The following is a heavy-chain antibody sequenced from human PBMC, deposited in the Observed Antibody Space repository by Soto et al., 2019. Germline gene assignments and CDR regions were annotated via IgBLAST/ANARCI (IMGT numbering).Heavy chain of an antibody. CDR3: ARDQLRPGILYSLGVLLPEYGL. V-gene: IGHV3-23*01. CDR2: SSVSGNNA. CDR1: GFAFSTFA. Sequence: PGGSLRLSCAASGFAFSTFAMTWVRQAPGKGLEWVAASSVSGNNAYYADSVKGRFTISRDNSQNSVFLQMSSLRADDTAVYYCARDQLRPGILYSLGVLLPEYGLWGQGTLVTVSS. J-gene: IGHJ4*02. D-gene: IGHD3-22*01.